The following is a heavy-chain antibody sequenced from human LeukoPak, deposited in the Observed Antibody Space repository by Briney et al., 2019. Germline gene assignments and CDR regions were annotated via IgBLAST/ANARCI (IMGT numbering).Heavy chain of an antibody. CDR1: GYTFTSYA. CDR3: ARGIAVAGSFSYYYGMDV. J-gene: IGHJ6*02. V-gene: IGHV7-4-1*02. D-gene: IGHD6-19*01. CDR2: INTNTGNP. Sequence: ASVKASCKASGYTFTSYAMNWVRQAPGQGLEWMGWINTNTGNPTYAQGFTGRFVFSLDTSVSTAYLQISSLKAEDTAVYYCARGIAVAGSFSYYYGMDVWGQGTTVTVSS.